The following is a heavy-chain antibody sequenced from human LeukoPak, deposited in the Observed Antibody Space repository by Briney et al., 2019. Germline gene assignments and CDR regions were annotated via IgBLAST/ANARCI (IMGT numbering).Heavy chain of an antibody. CDR1: GFTFSSYE. CDR2: ISSSGSTI. D-gene: IGHD3-10*01. V-gene: IGHV3-48*03. J-gene: IGHJ4*02. CDR3: TTGVTMVRG. Sequence: GGSLRLSCAASGFTFSSYEMNWVRQAPGKGLEWVSYISSSGSTIYYADSVKGRFTISRDNAKNSLYLQMNSLKTEDTAVYYCTTGVTMVRGWGQGTLVTVSS.